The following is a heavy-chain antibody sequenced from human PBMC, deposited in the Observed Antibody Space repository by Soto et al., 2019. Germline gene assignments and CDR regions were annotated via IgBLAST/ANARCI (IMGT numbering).Heavy chain of an antibody. Sequence: GGSLRLSCAASGFTFSGSAMHWVRQASGKGLEWVGRIRSKANNYATAYAASVKGRITISRDDSKKTAYLQKNNLKTEDTAVYYCTRTPADPPIDWGQGT. CDR3: TRTPADPPID. CDR1: GFTFSGSA. V-gene: IGHV3-73*01. CDR2: IRSKANNYAT. J-gene: IGHJ4*02. D-gene: IGHD6-13*01.